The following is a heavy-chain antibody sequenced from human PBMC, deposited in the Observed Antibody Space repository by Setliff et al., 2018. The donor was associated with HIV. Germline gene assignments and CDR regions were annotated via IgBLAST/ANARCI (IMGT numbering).Heavy chain of an antibody. D-gene: IGHD5-12*01. CDR2: IIPIFDMA. CDR3: ARVHGYSGYGGLGFFDY. J-gene: IGHJ4*02. Sequence: SVKVSCKASGVTFSNFAFSWVRQAPGQGLEWMGRIIPIFDMADYAQKFQDRLTITADESTSTAYMELSSLRSEDTAVYYCARVHGYSGYGGLGFFDYWGQGTQVTVSS. V-gene: IGHV1-69*13. CDR1: GVTFSNFA.